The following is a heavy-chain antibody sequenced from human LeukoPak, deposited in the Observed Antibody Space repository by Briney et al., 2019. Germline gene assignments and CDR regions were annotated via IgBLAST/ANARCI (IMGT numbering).Heavy chain of an antibody. J-gene: IGHJ4*02. D-gene: IGHD3-22*01. CDR1: GFTFTSSA. Sequence: ASVKVSCKASGFTFTSSAMQWVRQARGQRLEWIGWIVVGSGNTNYAQKFQERVTITRDMSTSTAYMELSSLRSEDTAVYYCAAGAFSSGYYPIDYWGQGTLVTVSS. CDR3: AAGAFSSGYYPIDY. CDR2: IVVGSGNT. V-gene: IGHV1-58*02.